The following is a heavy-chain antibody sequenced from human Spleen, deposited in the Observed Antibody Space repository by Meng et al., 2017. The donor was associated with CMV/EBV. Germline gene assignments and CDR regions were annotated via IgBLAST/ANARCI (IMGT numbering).Heavy chain of an antibody. Sequence: GESLKISCVVSGFTLSSSWMTWVRQFPGKGLEWVANIREDGSETYYVDSVKGRFTISRDNAKNSLYLQMNSLRAEDTAVYYCARGALAARDYYYGMDVWGQGTTVTVSS. CDR3: ARGALAARDYYYGMDV. CDR2: IREDGSET. V-gene: IGHV3-7*01. D-gene: IGHD6-6*01. CDR1: GFTLSSSW. J-gene: IGHJ6*02.